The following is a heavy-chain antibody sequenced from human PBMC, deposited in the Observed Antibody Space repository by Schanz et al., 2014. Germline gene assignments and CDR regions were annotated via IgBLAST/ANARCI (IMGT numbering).Heavy chain of an antibody. V-gene: IGHV3-7*02. CDR2: IKHDGSVK. Sequence: EVQLLESGGGLVQPGGSLRLSCASSGFSFTTYAMSWVRQAPGKGPEWVANIKHDGSVKDYVDSVEGRFTISRDNAKRSLLLQMNSLRVEDTAVYFCVSQTGSPNYWGQGTLVTVSS. D-gene: IGHD6-13*01. CDR1: GFSFTTYA. J-gene: IGHJ4*02. CDR3: VSQTGSPNY.